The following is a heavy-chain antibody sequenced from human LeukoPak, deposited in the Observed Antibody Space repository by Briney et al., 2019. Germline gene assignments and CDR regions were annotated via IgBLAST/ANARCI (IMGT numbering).Heavy chain of an antibody. Sequence: GGSLRLSCAASGFTFSSYSMNWVRQAPGKGLEWVSSISSSSSYIYYADSVKGRFSISRDSSKNILYLQMNSLRGEDTAVYYCAKDRCSNGVGCYYYYMDVWGKGTTVTISS. D-gene: IGHD2-8*01. CDR2: ISSSSSYI. J-gene: IGHJ6*03. CDR3: AKDRCSNGVGCYYYYMDV. V-gene: IGHV3-21*01. CDR1: GFTFSSYS.